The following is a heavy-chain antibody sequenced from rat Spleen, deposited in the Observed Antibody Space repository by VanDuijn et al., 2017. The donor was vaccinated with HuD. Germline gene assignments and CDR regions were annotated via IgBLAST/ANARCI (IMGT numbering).Heavy chain of an antibody. Sequence: EVQLQESGPGLVKPSQSLSLTCSVTGYSITSNYWGWIRKFPGNKMEWIGHISYSGSTSYNPSLKSRISITRDTSKNQFFLQLNSVTTEDTATYYCARHALMYTTDPFAYWGQGTLVTVSS. J-gene: IGHJ3*01. CDR3: ARHALMYTTDPFAY. D-gene: IGHD1-6*01. CDR1: GYSITSNY. V-gene: IGHV3-1*01. CDR2: ISYSGST.